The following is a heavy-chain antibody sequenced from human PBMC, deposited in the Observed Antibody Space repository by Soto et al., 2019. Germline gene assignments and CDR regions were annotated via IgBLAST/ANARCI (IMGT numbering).Heavy chain of an antibody. CDR1: GYTFTDYY. D-gene: IGHD1-7*01. J-gene: IGHJ6*02. V-gene: IGHV1-2*02. CDR3: ARKLELRGSYYYYYDMDV. CDR2: INPNSGGT. Sequence: XSVKVTCNASGYTFTDYYMHWVRQAPGQGLEWMGWINPNSGGTNYAQKFQGRVTMTRDTSISTAYMELSRLRSDDTAVYYCARKLELRGSYYYYYDMDVCGQRTTVTVSS.